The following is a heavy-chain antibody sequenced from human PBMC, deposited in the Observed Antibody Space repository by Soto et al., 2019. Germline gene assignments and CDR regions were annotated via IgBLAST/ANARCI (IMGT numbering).Heavy chain of an antibody. CDR3: ARATSGDLHY. V-gene: IGHV4-30-4*01. J-gene: IGHJ4*02. Sequence: QVQLQESGPGLLKSSQTLSLTCSVSGGPITYGDYYWTWIRQPPGKGLEFIGYVYSTGTTYYDPSVTSRVMMSQDTSKNEFSMTLSSLTAADTAVYYCARATSGDLHYWGQGPLVTVSS. CDR2: VYSTGTT. CDR1: GGPITYGDYY. D-gene: IGHD4-17*01.